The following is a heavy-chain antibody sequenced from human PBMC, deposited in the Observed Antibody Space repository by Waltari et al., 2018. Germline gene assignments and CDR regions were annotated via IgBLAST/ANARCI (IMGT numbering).Heavy chain of an antibody. Sequence: QVQLVQSGAEVKKPGSSVKVSCKASGGTFSSYTISWVRQAPGQGLEWMGRIIPSLGIANYAQKFQGRVTITADKSTSTAYMELSSLRSEDTAVYYCARDRGIVGDKPVDYWGQGTLVTVSS. J-gene: IGHJ4*02. CDR1: GGTFSSYT. CDR3: ARDRGIVGDKPVDY. V-gene: IGHV1-69*08. D-gene: IGHD1-26*01. CDR2: IIPSLGIA.